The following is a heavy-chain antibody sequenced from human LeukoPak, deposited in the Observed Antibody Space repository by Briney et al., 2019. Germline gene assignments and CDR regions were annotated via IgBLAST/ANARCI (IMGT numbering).Heavy chain of an antibody. D-gene: IGHD6-13*01. Sequence: PSETLSLTCTVSGGSISSSSYYWGWIRQPPGKGLEWIGSIYYSGSTYYNPSLKSRVTISVDTSKNQFSLKLSSVTAADTAVYYCVRSPRVGYSSSWYDYWGQGTLVTVSS. CDR3: VRSPRVGYSSSWYDY. CDR2: IYYSGST. CDR1: GGSISSSSYY. J-gene: IGHJ4*02. V-gene: IGHV4-39*01.